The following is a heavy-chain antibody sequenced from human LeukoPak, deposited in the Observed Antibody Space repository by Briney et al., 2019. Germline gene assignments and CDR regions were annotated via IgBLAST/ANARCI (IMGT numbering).Heavy chain of an antibody. J-gene: IGHJ4*02. CDR1: GGSISSGDYY. CDR3: ARDPILQYCSSTSCPTGFDY. V-gene: IGHV4-30-4*08. Sequence: PSETLSLTCTVSGGSISSGDYYWSWIRQPPGKGLEWIGYIYYSGSTYYNPSLKSRVTISVDTSKNQFSLKLSSVTAADTAVYYCARDPILQYCSSTSCPTGFDYWGQGTLVTVSS. CDR2: IYYSGST. D-gene: IGHD2-2*01.